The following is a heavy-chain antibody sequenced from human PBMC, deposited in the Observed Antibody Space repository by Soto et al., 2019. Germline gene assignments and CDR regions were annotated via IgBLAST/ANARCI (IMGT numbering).Heavy chain of an antibody. CDR2: IYCSSGSA. D-gene: IGHD2-8*01. J-gene: IGHJ4*02. Sequence: QVQLVQSGAEVANPGASVKVSCRASGYTFTTFYVHWMRQAPGQGLEWVGMIYCSSGSATYAQKFRGRVTMTRDTSTGTVYMELSSLRSEDTAIYYCVREPHTNSQGIDYWGQGTLVTVSS. V-gene: IGHV1-46*01. CDR3: VREPHTNSQGIDY. CDR1: GYTFTTFY.